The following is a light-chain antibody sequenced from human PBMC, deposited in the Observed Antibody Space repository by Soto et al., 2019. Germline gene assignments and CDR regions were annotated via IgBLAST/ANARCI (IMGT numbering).Light chain of an antibody. Sequence: EIVLTQSPGTLSLSPGERATLSCRASQSVSSSYLAWYQPKPGKAPRLLIYGASSRATGIPDRFSGSGSGTDFTLSIRRLEPEDFAVYYCQQYGSSGTFGPGTKVDIK. V-gene: IGKV3-20*01. J-gene: IGKJ3*01. CDR3: QQYGSSGT. CDR1: QSVSSSY. CDR2: GAS.